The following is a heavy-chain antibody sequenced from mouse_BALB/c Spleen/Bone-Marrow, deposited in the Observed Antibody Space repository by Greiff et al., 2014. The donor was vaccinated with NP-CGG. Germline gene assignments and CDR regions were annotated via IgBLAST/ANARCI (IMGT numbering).Heavy chain of an antibody. CDR2: IRYSGST. V-gene: IGHV3-2*02. Sequence: EVQLQESGPGLVKPSQSLSLTCTVTDNSITSDYGWNWIRQFPGNKLEWMGYIRYSGSTSYNPSLKSRISITRDTSKNQIFLQLNSVTTEDTATYYCARSADWYFEVWGAGTTVTVSA. CDR3: ARSADWYFEV. J-gene: IGHJ1*01. CDR1: DNSITSDYG.